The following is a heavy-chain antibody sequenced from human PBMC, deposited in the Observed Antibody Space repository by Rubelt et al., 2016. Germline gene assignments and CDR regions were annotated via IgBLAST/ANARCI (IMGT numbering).Heavy chain of an antibody. CDR3: ARALEGDFDY. V-gene: IGHV1-18*01. D-gene: IGHD1-1*01. CDR2: TSGDNGNT. J-gene: IGHJ4*02. Sequence: QVQLVQSGAEVKKPGSSAKVYCKASGGTFSSYAISWVRQAPGQGREWMGRTSGDNGNTNHAQKLQGGVTMTTDTSTSTGYMGLRSLRSEDTAVYYCARALEGDFDYWGQGTLVTVSS. CDR1: GGTFSSYA.